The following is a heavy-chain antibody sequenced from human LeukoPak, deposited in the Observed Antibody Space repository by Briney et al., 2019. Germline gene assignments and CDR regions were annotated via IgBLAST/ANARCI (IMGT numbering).Heavy chain of an antibody. CDR1: GGSFSGYY. V-gene: IGHV4-34*01. CDR3: ARVGHGDDAFDI. D-gene: IGHD4-17*01. CDR2: INHSGST. Sequence: SETLSLTCAVYGGSFSGYYWSWIRQPPGKGLEWIGEINHSGSTNYNPSLKSRVTISVDTSKNQFSLKLSSVTAADTAVYYCARVGHGDDAFDIWGQGTMVIVSS. J-gene: IGHJ3*02.